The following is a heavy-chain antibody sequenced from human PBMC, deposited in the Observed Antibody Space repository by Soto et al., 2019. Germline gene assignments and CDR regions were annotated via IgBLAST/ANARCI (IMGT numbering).Heavy chain of an antibody. V-gene: IGHV1-46*01. Sequence: ASVKVSCKASGYTFTSYYMHWVRQAPGQGLEWMGIINPSGGSTSYAQKFQGRVTMTRDTSTSTVYMELSSLRSEDTAVYYCAREARGYSYGYLGFDYWGQGTLVTVSS. D-gene: IGHD5-18*01. CDR2: INPSGGST. CDR3: AREARGYSYGYLGFDY. CDR1: GYTFTSYY. J-gene: IGHJ4*02.